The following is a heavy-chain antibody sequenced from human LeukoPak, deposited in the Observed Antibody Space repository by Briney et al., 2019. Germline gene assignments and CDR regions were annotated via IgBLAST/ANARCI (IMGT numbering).Heavy chain of an antibody. CDR3: VREKSTGDYRTSDY. D-gene: IGHD3-9*01. Sequence: GGSLRLSCAASGFTFSSYGMHWVRQAPGKGLEWVAFIRYDGSDKYYADSVRGRFTISRDNSKNTLYLQMDSLRAEDTAIYYCVREKSTGDYRTSDYWGQGTLVTVPS. J-gene: IGHJ4*02. CDR1: GFTFSSYG. V-gene: IGHV3-30*02. CDR2: IRYDGSDK.